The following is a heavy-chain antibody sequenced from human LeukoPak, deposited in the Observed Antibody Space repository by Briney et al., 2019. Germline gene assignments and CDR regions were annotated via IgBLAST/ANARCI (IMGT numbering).Heavy chain of an antibody. D-gene: IGHD5-12*01. J-gene: IGHJ2*01. CDR3: AREDQWLRLAAWFFDL. Sequence: PGGSLRLSCAASGFTFNTYWMSWVRQAPGKGLEWVANIKEDGSEENYMDSVKGRFTISRDNAKTSLYLQMNSLSAEDTAVYYCAREDQWLRLAAWFFDLWGRGTLVTVSS. CDR2: IKEDGSEE. CDR1: GFTFNTYW. V-gene: IGHV3-7*01.